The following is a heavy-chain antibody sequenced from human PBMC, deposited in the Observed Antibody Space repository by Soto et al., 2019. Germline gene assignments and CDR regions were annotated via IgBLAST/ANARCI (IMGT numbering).Heavy chain of an antibody. J-gene: IGHJ5*02. Sequence: QVTLKESGPVLVKPTETLTLTCTVSVFSLSNARMGVSLIRQPPGKALEWLAHIFSNDEKSYSPSLKSRLTISKDTTKSQVLLTMTNMDPVDTATYYCARMVYGDYDGGHWFDPRGQGTLVTVSS. D-gene: IGHD4-17*01. CDR2: IFSNDEK. V-gene: IGHV2-26*01. CDR3: ARMVYGDYDGGHWFDP. CDR1: VFSLSNARMG.